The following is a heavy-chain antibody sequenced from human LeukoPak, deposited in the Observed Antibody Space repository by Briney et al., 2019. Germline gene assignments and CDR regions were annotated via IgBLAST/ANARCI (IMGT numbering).Heavy chain of an antibody. CDR3: ARAEYCSGGSCYGGDFDY. D-gene: IGHD2-15*01. V-gene: IGHV3-74*01. CDR2: INSDGSST. J-gene: IGHJ4*02. Sequence: PGGSLRLSCAASGFTFSSYAMTWVRQAPGKGLEWVSRINSDGSSTSYADSVKGRFTISRDNAKNTLYLQMNSLRAEDTAVYYCARAEYCSGGSCYGGDFDYWGQGTLVTVSS. CDR1: GFTFSSYA.